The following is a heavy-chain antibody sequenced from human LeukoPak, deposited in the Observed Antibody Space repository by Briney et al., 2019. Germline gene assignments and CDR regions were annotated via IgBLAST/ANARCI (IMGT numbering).Heavy chain of an antibody. CDR3: ARYDYGDCWFDP. D-gene: IGHD4-17*01. CDR1: GGFISSYY. CDR2: ISDSGST. V-gene: IGHV4-59*01. Sequence: SETLSLTCTVSGGFISSYYWSWIRQAPGKGLEWIGYISDSGSTNYNPSLRSRVTISVDTSKNQFSLKLSSVTAADTALYYCARYDYGDCWFDPWGQGTLVTVSS. J-gene: IGHJ5*02.